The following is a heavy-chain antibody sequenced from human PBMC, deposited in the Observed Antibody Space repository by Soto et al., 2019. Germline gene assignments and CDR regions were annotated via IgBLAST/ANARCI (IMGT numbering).Heavy chain of an antibody. Sequence: GGSLRLSCAASGFTFSSYAMNWVRQAPGKGLEWVSAISGSGGSTYYADSVKGRFTISRDSSKNTLYLQMNSLRAEDTAVYYCAKGNSWSPALVLDIRGQGTMVTGS. V-gene: IGHV3-23*01. CDR3: AKGNSWSPALVLDI. D-gene: IGHD1-7*01. CDR1: GFTFSSYA. J-gene: IGHJ3*02. CDR2: ISGSGGST.